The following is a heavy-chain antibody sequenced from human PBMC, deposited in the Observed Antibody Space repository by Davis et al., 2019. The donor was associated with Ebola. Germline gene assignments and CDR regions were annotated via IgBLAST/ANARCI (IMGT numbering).Heavy chain of an antibody. Sequence: ASVTVSCKASGYRFTSYYMHWVRQAPGQELEWMGIINPITGGTSYAQNFQVRVNMTRDTSTSTVYMESSSLRSEDTAVYYCAREGGRYYDSSGYVFDIWGQGTMVKVSS. J-gene: IGHJ3*02. CDR1: GYRFTSYY. CDR3: AREGGRYYDSSGYVFDI. CDR2: INPITGGT. V-gene: IGHV1-46*01. D-gene: IGHD3-22*01.